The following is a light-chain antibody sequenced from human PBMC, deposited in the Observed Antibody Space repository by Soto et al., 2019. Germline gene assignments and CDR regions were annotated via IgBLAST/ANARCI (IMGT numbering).Light chain of an antibody. CDR1: QSVTSNY. Sequence: ELVLTQSPGTLSLSLGERATLSCRASQSVTSNYLAWYQQRGGQAPRLLIYGASSRAAGIPDRFSGSGSGTDFTLTISRLEPEDFAVYYCHQYGNSPRTFGQGTKVDIK. CDR2: GAS. J-gene: IGKJ1*01. V-gene: IGKV3-20*01. CDR3: HQYGNSPRT.